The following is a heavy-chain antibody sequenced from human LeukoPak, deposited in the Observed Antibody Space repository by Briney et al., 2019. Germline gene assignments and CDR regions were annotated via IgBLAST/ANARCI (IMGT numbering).Heavy chain of an antibody. CDR1: GYTFTSYG. V-gene: IGHV1-18*01. D-gene: IGHD3-9*01. CDR2: ISAYNGNT. Sequence: GASVKVSCKASGYTFTSYGISWVRQAPGQGLEWMGWISAYNGNTNYAQKLQGRVTMTTDTSTSTAYMGLRSLRSDDTAVYYCARVGYYDILTGYRPSGWFDPWGQGTLVTVSS. J-gene: IGHJ5*02. CDR3: ARVGYYDILTGYRPSGWFDP.